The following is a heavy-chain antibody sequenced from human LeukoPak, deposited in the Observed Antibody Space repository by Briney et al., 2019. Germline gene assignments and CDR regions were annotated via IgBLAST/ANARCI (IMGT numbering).Heavy chain of an antibody. CDR1: GFTFSSYA. J-gene: IGHJ4*02. Sequence: GGSLRLSCAASGFTFSSYAMSWVRQAPGKGLEWVSAIGGDAVSTYYADSVKGRFSISRDNSKNTLYLQMNSPRADDTAVYYCAKDLWKADYWGQGTLVTVSS. CDR2: IGGDAVST. CDR3: AKDLWKADY. V-gene: IGHV3-23*01. D-gene: IGHD3-3*01.